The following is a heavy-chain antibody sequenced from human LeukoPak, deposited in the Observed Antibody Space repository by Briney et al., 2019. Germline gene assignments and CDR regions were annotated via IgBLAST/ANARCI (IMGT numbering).Heavy chain of an antibody. D-gene: IGHD3-22*01. CDR2: INSSSTYI. Sequence: AGGSLRLSCAASGFTFRSYSMNWVRQAPGKGLEWVSSINSSSTYIYYADSVKGRFTISRDNAKNSLYLQMSSLRAEDTAVYYCARDPRYDTTGYYYGPYYFDYWGQGTPVTVSS. CDR1: GFTFRSYS. V-gene: IGHV3-21*01. CDR3: ARDPRYDTTGYYYGPYYFDY. J-gene: IGHJ4*02.